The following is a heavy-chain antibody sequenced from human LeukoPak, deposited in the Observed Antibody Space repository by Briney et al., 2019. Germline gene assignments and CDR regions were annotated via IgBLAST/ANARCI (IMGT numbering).Heavy chain of an antibody. D-gene: IGHD2-8*01. CDR2: HSGSGGST. Sequence: GGSLRLSCAASGFTFSSYAMSWVRQAPGKGLEWVSAHSGSGGSTFYADSVKGRFTMSRDNSKNTLYLQMNSLRAEDTAVYYCAKEASYCTNGVCYSRIFDTWGQGTLVTVSS. V-gene: IGHV3-23*01. CDR1: GFTFSSYA. CDR3: AKEASYCTNGVCYSRIFDT. J-gene: IGHJ5*02.